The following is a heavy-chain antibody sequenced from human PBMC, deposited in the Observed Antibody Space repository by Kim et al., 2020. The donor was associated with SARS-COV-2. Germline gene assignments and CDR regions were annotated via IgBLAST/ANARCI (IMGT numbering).Heavy chain of an antibody. D-gene: IGHD6-19*01. V-gene: IGHV1-24*01. Sequence: ASVKVSCKVSGYTLTELSMHWVRQAPGKGLEWMGGFDPEDGETIYAQKFQGRVTMTEDTSTDTAYMELSSLRSEDTAVYYCATDRRPSYSSGWYAFDYWGQGTLVTVSS. CDR2: FDPEDGET. CDR1: GYTLTELS. CDR3: ATDRRPSYSSGWYAFDY. J-gene: IGHJ4*02.